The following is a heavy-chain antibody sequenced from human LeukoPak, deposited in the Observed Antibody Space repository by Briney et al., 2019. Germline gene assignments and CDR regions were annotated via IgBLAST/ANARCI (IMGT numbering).Heavy chain of an antibody. CDR3: ARDKYYYDSSGYYDAFDI. Sequence: GASVKVSCKASGYTFTNYGISWVRQAPGQGLEWMGWISAYNGNTNYAQKLQGRVTMTRDTSTSTVYMELSSLRSEDTAVYYCARDKYYYDSSGYYDAFDIWGQGTMVTVSS. CDR1: GYTFTNYG. CDR2: ISAYNGNT. J-gene: IGHJ3*02. D-gene: IGHD3-22*01. V-gene: IGHV1-18*01.